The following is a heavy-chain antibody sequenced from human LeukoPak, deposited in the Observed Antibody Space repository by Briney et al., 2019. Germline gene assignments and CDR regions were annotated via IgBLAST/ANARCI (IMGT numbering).Heavy chain of an antibody. CDR3: ARDPLGVDFFDY. V-gene: IGHV3-7*01. J-gene: IGHJ4*02. Sequence: GWALRLSCAASLFSFGGSWMSWVPQAAGKGLEGVANIKQDGSERYYVDSVKGRFTNSRDNAKNSLYLPMNSLRAEDTAVYYCARDPLGVDFFDYWGQGTLVTVSS. CDR1: LFSFGGSW. D-gene: IGHD3-3*01. CDR2: IKQDGSER.